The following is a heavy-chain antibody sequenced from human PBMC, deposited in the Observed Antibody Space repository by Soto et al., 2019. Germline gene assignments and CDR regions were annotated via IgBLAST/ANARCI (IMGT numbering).Heavy chain of an antibody. V-gene: IGHV3-9*01. D-gene: IGHD3-22*01. CDR1: GFTFGDYA. Sequence: PGGSLRLSCAASGFTFGDYAMHWVRQAPGKGLEWVSTISWNSNRKGYADSVRGRFTISRDNAKNSLYLQVNSLRAEDTALYYCVKGYYYDSGYYFDYWGQGTLVTVSS. CDR3: VKGYYYDSGYYFDY. CDR2: ISWNSNRK. J-gene: IGHJ4*02.